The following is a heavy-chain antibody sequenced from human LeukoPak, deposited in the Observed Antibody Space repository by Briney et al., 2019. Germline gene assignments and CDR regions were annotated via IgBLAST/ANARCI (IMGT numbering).Heavy chain of an antibody. CDR2: IHFSGNS. D-gene: IGHD6-6*01. Sequence: SETLSLTCTVSGGSISMSTYYWGWIRQTPGKGLECIGSIHFSGNSYYNPSPSLKSPVTISVDTSKTQFSLNVISVTAADTAVYYCARFTRSSSSHYYYYAMDVWGQGTTVTVSS. CDR3: ARFTRSSSSHYYYYAMDV. CDR1: GGSISMSTYY. J-gene: IGHJ6*02. V-gene: IGHV4-39*01.